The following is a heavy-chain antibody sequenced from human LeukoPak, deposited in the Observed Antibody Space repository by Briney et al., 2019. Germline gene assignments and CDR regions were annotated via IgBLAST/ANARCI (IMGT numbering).Heavy chain of an antibody. CDR3: TRRLGLRLGELSLGPFDY. CDR2: IRSKAYGGTT. D-gene: IGHD3-16*02. J-gene: IGHJ4*02. Sequence: GSLRLSCTASGFTFGDYAMSWVRQAPGKGLEWVGFIRSKAYGGTTEYAASVKGRFTISRDDSKSIAYLQMNSLKTEDTAVYYCTRRLGLRLGELSLGPFDYWGQGTLVTVSS. V-gene: IGHV3-49*04. CDR1: GFTFGDYA.